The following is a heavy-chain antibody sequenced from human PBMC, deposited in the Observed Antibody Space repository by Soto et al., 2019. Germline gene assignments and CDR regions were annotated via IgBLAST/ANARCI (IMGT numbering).Heavy chain of an antibody. CDR3: VRRSKYSTSSSSKSRFDP. CDR1: GYSFTNYW. J-gene: IGHJ5*02. D-gene: IGHD6-6*01. V-gene: IGHV5-51*01. CDR2: IYPGDSDI. Sequence: PGESLKISCKASGYSFTNYWIGWVRQMPGKGLEWMGFIYPGDSDIIYSPSFQGQVTISADKSITTAYLQWNSLKASDSAMYYCVRRSKYSTSSSSKSRFDPWGQGTLVTVSP.